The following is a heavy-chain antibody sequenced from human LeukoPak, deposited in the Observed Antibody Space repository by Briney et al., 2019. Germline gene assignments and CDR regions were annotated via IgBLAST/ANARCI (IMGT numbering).Heavy chain of an antibody. CDR3: AKGGEQWLVFDWFDP. CDR2: ISGSGGST. D-gene: IGHD6-19*01. CDR1: GFTFSSYA. Sequence: GGSLRLSCAASGFTFSSYAMSWVRQAPGKGLEWVSAISGSGGSTYYADPVKGRFTISRDNSKNTLYLQMNSLRAEDTAVYYCAKGGEQWLVFDWFDPWGQGTLVTVSS. V-gene: IGHV3-23*01. J-gene: IGHJ5*02.